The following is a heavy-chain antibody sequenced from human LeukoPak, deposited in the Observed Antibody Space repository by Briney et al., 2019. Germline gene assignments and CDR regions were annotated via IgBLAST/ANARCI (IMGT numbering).Heavy chain of an antibody. J-gene: IGHJ3*02. V-gene: IGHV4-4*09. D-gene: IGHD3-3*01. Sequence: PETLSLTSPVSAGSISSYYWSWIRQPPGKGREWIGYIYTSGSTNYNPSLKSRVTISVDTSKNQFSLKLSSVTAADTAVYYCARSYDFWSSPGACDIWGQGTMDTVSS. CDR3: ARSYDFWSSPGACDI. CDR1: AGSISSYY. CDR2: IYTSGST.